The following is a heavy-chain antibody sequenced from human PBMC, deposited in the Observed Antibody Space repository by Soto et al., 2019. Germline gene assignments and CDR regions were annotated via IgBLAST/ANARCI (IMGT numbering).Heavy chain of an antibody. D-gene: IGHD2-8*02. J-gene: IGHJ4*02. CDR3: ARDKITGLFDY. V-gene: IGHV4-34*01. CDR1: GGSFSGYY. CDR2: INHSGST. Sequence: PSETLSLTCAVYGGSFSGYYWTWIRQPLGTGLEWIGEINHSGSTNYNPSLKSRVTISVDTSKNQFSLKLTSVTAADTAVYYCARDKITGLFDYWGQGTLVTVS.